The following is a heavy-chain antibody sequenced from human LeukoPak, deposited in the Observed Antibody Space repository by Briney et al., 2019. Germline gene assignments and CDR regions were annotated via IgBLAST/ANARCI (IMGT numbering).Heavy chain of an antibody. J-gene: IGHJ4*02. Sequence: GASLRLSCTASGFTFSSYSMNWVRKAPGKGLEWVSSISTSSSYIYYADSVKGRFTMSRDDAKNSPYLQMNWMRAEDKAVYYAARGIVGATSPGYWGQGTLVTVSS. D-gene: IGHD1-26*01. CDR3: ARGIVGATSPGY. CDR1: GFTFSSYS. CDR2: ISTSSSYI. V-gene: IGHV3-21*01.